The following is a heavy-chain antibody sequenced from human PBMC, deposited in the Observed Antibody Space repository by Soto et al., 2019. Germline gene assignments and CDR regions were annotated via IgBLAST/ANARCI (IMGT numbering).Heavy chain of an antibody. D-gene: IGHD3-9*01. V-gene: IGHV1-8*01. CDR3: AGVLRYFDWSESDYYYGMDV. CDR2: MNPNSGNT. J-gene: IGHJ6*02. Sequence: ASVKVSCKASGYTFTSYDINWVRQATGQGLEWMGWMNPNSGNTGYAQKFQGRVTMTRNTSISTAYMELSSLRSEDTAVYYCAGVLRYFDWSESDYYYGMDVWGQGTTVTVSS. CDR1: GYTFTSYD.